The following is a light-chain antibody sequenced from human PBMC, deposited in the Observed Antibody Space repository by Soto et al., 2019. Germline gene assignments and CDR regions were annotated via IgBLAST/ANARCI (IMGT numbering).Light chain of an antibody. CDR2: DAS. J-gene: IGKJ2*01. CDR1: QSISGW. CDR3: QRYDSFSMYT. V-gene: IGKV1-5*01. Sequence: DIQMTQSPSTLSASVGDRVTITRRASQSISGWLAWYQQRPGKAPKVLIYDASKLESGVPSRFSGSGSGTEFTLTIISLQPDDFATYYCQRYDSFSMYTFGQGTKVDSK.